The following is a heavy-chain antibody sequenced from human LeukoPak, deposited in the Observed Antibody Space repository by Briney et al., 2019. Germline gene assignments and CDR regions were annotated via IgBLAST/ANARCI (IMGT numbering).Heavy chain of an antibody. J-gene: IGHJ6*03. CDR3: ARGRGIRSTPTPWYYYYYMDV. V-gene: IGHV4-39*07. Sequence: PSETLSLTCTVSGGSISSSSYYWGWIRQPPGKGLEWIGSIYYSGSTYYNPSLKSRVTISVDTSKNQFSLKLSSVTAADTAVCYCARGRGIRSTPTPWYYYYYMDVWGKGTTVTVSS. D-gene: IGHD2-2*01. CDR1: GGSISSSSYY. CDR2: IYYSGST.